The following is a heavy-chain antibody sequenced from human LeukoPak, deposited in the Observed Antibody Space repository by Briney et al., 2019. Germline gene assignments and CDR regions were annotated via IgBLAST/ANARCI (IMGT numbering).Heavy chain of an antibody. CDR3: ASGGLLAFDP. CDR1: GFTFSSYG. CDR2: ISGSGGST. V-gene: IGHV3-23*01. D-gene: IGHD5-12*01. J-gene: IGHJ5*02. Sequence: QPGGSLRLSCAASGFTFSSYGMSWVRQAPGKGLEWVSAISGSGGSTCYADSVKGRFTISRDNSKNTLYLQMNSLRAEDTAVYYCASGGLLAFDPWGQGTLVTVSS.